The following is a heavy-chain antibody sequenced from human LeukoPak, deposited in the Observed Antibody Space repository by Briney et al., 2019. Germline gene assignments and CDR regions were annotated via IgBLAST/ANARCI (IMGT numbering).Heavy chain of an antibody. CDR3: ARTDGTDAFEI. Sequence: SETLSLTCTVSGGSISSDYWSWIRQPPGKGVEWIGYIYYSGSTNYNPSLESRVTLSVDTSKNQFSLMLSSVSAADTAIYYCARTDGTDAFEIWGQGTMVTVSS. V-gene: IGHV4-59*01. D-gene: IGHD1-1*01. CDR1: GGSISSDY. CDR2: IYYSGST. J-gene: IGHJ3*02.